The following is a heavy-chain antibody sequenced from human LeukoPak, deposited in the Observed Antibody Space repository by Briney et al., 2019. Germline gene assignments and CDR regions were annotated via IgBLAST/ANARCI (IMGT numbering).Heavy chain of an antibody. CDR1: GYTFTGYY. J-gene: IGHJ4*02. Sequence: ASVKVSCKASGYTFTGYYMHWVRQAPGQGLEWMGWINPNSGGTNYAQKFQGRVTMTRDTSISTAYMELSRLRSDDTAVYYCARDRRYFDWLYDYWGQGTLVTVSS. CDR3: ARDRRYFDWLYDY. CDR2: INPNSGGT. D-gene: IGHD3-9*01. V-gene: IGHV1-2*02.